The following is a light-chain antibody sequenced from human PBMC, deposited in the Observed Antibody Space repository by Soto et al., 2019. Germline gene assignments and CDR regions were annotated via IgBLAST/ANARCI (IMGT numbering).Light chain of an antibody. Sequence: DIVMSQSPDSLAVTLGERATINCRTSQGVLYNSNNKNCLAWYQQKPGQPPKLLIYWASTRESGVPDRFSGSGSGTEFTLTISSLQAEDVAVYYCQQYYSSPYTFGQGTKLEI. CDR1: QGVLYNSNNKNC. CDR3: QQYYSSPYT. V-gene: IGKV4-1*01. CDR2: WAS. J-gene: IGKJ2*01.